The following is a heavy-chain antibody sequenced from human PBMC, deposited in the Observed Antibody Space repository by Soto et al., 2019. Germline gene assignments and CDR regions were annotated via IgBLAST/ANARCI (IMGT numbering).Heavy chain of an antibody. Sequence: PGGSLRLSWAASGFTFNNYAMSWVRQAPGKGLEWVATISATGGSTYYADSVKGRFTISRDNSKNTLYLQMNSLGAEDTAVYYCAKAIGVTIFGVAEYYYGMDVWGQGTTVTVSS. CDR3: AKAIGVTIFGVAEYYYGMDV. CDR1: GFTFNNYA. CDR2: ISATGGST. D-gene: IGHD3-3*01. J-gene: IGHJ6*02. V-gene: IGHV3-23*01.